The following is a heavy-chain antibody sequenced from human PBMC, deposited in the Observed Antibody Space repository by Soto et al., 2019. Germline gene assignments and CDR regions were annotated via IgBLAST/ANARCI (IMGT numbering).Heavy chain of an antibody. J-gene: IGHJ5*02. V-gene: IGHV3-23*01. Sequence: EVQLLESGGGLVQPGGSLRLSCAASGFTFSSYAMSWVRQASGKGLEWVSAISGSGGSTYYADSVKGRFTISRDNSKNTLYLQMNSLRAEDTAVYYCATRRTDIVVVVAATPGWFDPWGQGTLVTVSS. CDR2: ISGSGGST. D-gene: IGHD2-15*01. CDR3: ATRRTDIVVVVAATPGWFDP. CDR1: GFTFSSYA.